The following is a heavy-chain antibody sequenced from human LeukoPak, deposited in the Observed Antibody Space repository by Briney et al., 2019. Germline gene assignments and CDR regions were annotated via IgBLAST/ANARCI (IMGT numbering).Heavy chain of an antibody. CDR1: GGSISSYY. Sequence: PSETLSLTCTVSGGSISSYYWSWIRQPPGKGLEWIGYIYYSGSTNYNPSLKSRVTISVDTSKNQFPLKLSSVTAADTAVYYCARDLGYSSSRVENWFDPWGQGTLVTVSS. D-gene: IGHD6-13*01. J-gene: IGHJ5*02. CDR2: IYYSGST. CDR3: ARDLGYSSSRVENWFDP. V-gene: IGHV4-59*01.